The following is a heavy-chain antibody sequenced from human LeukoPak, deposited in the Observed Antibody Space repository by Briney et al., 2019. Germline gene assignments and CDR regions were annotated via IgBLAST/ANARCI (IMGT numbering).Heavy chain of an antibody. J-gene: IGHJ4*02. CDR3: ARGVDDILTGYYRGYFDY. CDR1: GGSISSGGYY. CDR2: IYYSGST. Sequence: SQTLFLTCTVSGGSISSGGYYWSWIRQHPGKGLEWIGYIYYSGSTYYNPSLKSRVTISVDTSKDQFSLKLSSVTAADTAVYYCARGVDDILTGYYRGYFDYWGQGTLVTVSS. D-gene: IGHD3-9*01. V-gene: IGHV4-31*03.